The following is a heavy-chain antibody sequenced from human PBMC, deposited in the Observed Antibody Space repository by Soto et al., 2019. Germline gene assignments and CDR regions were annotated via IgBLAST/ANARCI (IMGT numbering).Heavy chain of an antibody. J-gene: IGHJ4*02. CDR2: IKPDGSAT. D-gene: IGHD4-4*01. Sequence: QSGGSLRLSCAASGFTLSSAWMTWVRQAPGKGLEWVAIIKPDGSATDYVDSVKGRFAISRDNGENSLYLQMNSLTVEDTAMYYCARDSHYATYDFWGQGTLVTVSS. CDR3: ARDSHYATYDF. CDR1: GFTLSSAW. V-gene: IGHV3-7*01.